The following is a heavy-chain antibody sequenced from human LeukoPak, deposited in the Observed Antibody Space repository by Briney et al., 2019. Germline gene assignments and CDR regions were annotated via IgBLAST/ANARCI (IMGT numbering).Heavy chain of an antibody. CDR3: ARARAGRDNYYYYYYMDV. CDR2: IYYSGST. V-gene: IGHV4-61*01. J-gene: IGHJ6*03. D-gene: IGHD2-15*01. CDR1: SGSISSSNYY. Sequence: SETLSLTCTVSSGSISSSNYYWSWIRQPPGKGLEWIGYIYYSGSTNYNPSLKSRVTISVDTSKNQFSLRLSSVTAADTAVYYCARARAGRDNYYYYYYMDVWGKGTTVTISS.